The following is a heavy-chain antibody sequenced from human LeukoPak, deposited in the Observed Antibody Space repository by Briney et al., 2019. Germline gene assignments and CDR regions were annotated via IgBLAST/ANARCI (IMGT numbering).Heavy chain of an antibody. D-gene: IGHD2-21*02. CDR2: IYYSGST. Sequence: TLSLTCTVSGGSISSGGYYRSWIRQHPGKGLEWIGYIYYSGSTYYNASLKSRVTISVDTSKNQFSLKLSSVTAADTAVYYCAGEVTYGKAFDIWGQGTMVTVSS. J-gene: IGHJ3*02. CDR3: AGEVTYGKAFDI. V-gene: IGHV4-31*03. CDR1: GGSISSGGYY.